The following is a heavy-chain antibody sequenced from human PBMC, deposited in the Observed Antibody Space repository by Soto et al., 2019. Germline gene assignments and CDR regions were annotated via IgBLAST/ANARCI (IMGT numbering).Heavy chain of an antibody. CDR3: ASESRVFRFDP. Sequence: EVQLVESGGGLVKPGGSLRLSCAASGFTFSSYSMNWVRQAPGKGLEWVSSISSSSSYIYYADSVKGRFTISRDNAKNSLYLQMNSLRAEDTAVYYCASESRVFRFDPWGQGTLVTVSS. D-gene: IGHD6-6*01. CDR1: GFTFSSYS. V-gene: IGHV3-21*01. J-gene: IGHJ5*02. CDR2: ISSSSSYI.